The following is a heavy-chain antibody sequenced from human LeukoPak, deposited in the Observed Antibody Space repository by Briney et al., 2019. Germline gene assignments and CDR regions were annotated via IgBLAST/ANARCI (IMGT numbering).Heavy chain of an antibody. CDR1: GYTFTSYY. CDR2: INPSGGST. J-gene: IGHJ4*02. V-gene: IGHV1-46*01. Sequence: ASVKVSCKASGYTFTSYYMHWVRQAPGQGLEWMGIINPSGGSTSYAQKFQGRITMTRDTSTSTVYMELSSLRSEDTAVYYCARDEGDYGCRNWGQGTLVTVSS. CDR3: ARDEGDYGCRN. D-gene: IGHD4-17*01.